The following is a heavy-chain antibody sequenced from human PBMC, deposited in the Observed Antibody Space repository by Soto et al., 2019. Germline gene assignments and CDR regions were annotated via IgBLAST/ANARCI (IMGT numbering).Heavy chain of an antibody. V-gene: IGHV4-39*01. Sequence: SETLSLTCTVSGGSISSSSYYWGWIRQPPGKGLEWIGSIYYSGSTYYNPSLKSRVTISVDTSKNQFSLKLSSVTAADTAVYYCARHRSAARSSRFDYWGQGTLVTVSS. CDR1: GGSISSSSYY. J-gene: IGHJ4*02. CDR2: IYYSGST. D-gene: IGHD6-6*01. CDR3: ARHRSAARSSRFDY.